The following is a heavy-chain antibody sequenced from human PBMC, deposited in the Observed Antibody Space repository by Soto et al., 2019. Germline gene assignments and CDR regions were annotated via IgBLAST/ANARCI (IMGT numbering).Heavy chain of an antibody. D-gene: IGHD5-12*01. CDR3: ARGRDGYHDAFDI. V-gene: IGHV4-59*01. CDR2: IYYSGST. J-gene: IGHJ3*02. CDR1: GGSISSYY. Sequence: SETLCLTCTVSGGSISSYYWSWIRQPPGKGLEWIGYIYYSGSTNYNPSLKSRVTISVDTSKNQFSLKLSSVTAADTAVYYCARGRDGYHDAFDIWGQGTMVTVSS.